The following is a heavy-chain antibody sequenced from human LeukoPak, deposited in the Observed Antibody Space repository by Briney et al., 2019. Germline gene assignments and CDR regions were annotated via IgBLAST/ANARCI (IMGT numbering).Heavy chain of an antibody. CDR3: PKDGTIGLQPRAPYALYV. CDR1: GFTFSTYG. D-gene: IGHD5-24*01. J-gene: IGHJ6*02. CDR2: LSDSGGRT. V-gene: IGHV3-23*01. Sequence: GGSLRLSCAASGFTFSTYGMMWVRQAPGKGLEWVSALSDSGGRTDYAKSVKGPFTISRDNFKNTMYLQMNSLRTEDTALYYCPKDGTIGLQPRAPYALYVWGQGTTVTVSS.